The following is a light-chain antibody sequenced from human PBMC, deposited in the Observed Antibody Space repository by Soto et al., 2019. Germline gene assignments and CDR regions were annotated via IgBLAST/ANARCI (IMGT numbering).Light chain of an antibody. CDR1: SSDVGGYKY. CDR3: CSYTSSTTPMV. CDR2: EVS. Sequence: QSVLTQPASVSGSPGQSITISCTGTSSDVGGYKYVSWYQQLPGKAPKVIIYEVSNRPSGVSNRFSGSKSGNTASLIISGLQAEDEADYYCCSYTSSTTPMVFGGGTKVTVL. J-gene: IGLJ2*01. V-gene: IGLV2-14*01.